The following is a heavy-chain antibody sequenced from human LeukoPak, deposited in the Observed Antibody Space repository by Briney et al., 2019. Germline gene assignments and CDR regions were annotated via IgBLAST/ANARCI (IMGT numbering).Heavy chain of an antibody. J-gene: IGHJ5*02. Sequence: GGSLRLSCAASGFVFRNYFMNWVRQAPGTGLEWISYISTNSGTIWYADSVKGRFSISRDNAKNSLFLHMNSLRAEDTAVYYCVRDLTIVGVAQVHHWGQGTLVTVSS. D-gene: IGHD1-26*01. V-gene: IGHV3-48*01. CDR2: ISTNSGTI. CDR1: GFVFRNYF. CDR3: VRDLTIVGVAQVHH.